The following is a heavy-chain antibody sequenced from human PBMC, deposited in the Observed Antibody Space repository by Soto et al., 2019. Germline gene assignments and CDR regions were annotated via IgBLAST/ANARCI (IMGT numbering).Heavy chain of an antibody. CDR1: GGTFSSYA. V-gene: IGHV1-69*01. D-gene: IGHD2-15*01. J-gene: IGHJ6*02. CDR3: ARENCSGGSCYSEGNYYGMDV. Sequence: QVQLVQSGAEVKKPGSSVKVSCKASGGTFSSYAISWVRQAPGQGLEWMGGIIPIFGTANYAQKFQGRVTITADESMSTAYMELSSLRSEDTAVYYCARENCSGGSCYSEGNYYGMDVWGQGTTVTVSS. CDR2: IIPIFGTA.